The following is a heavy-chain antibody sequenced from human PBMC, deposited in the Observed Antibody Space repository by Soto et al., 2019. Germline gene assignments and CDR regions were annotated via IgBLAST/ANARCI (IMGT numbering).Heavy chain of an antibody. CDR1: GFSFGSYG. Sequence: QVQLVESGGGVVQPGESLRLSCAASGFSFGSYGMHWVRQAPGKGLEWVAVISYAGTYQYYEDSVKGRFTISRDNSRNTLYLEVNSLRAEDTAVYYCAKEPRKTALTSIYLDSWGQGTLVTVSS. V-gene: IGHV3-30*18. CDR3: AKEPRKTALTSIYLDS. CDR2: ISYAGTYQ. J-gene: IGHJ4*02. D-gene: IGHD4-17*01.